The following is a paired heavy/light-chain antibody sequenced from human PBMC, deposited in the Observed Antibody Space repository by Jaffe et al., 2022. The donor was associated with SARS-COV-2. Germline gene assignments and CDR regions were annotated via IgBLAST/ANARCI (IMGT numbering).Light chain of an antibody. V-gene: IGKV1-5*03. CDR1: QNINSW. Sequence: DVQMTQSPSTLSASVGDRVTITCRASQNINSWLAWYQQKPGKAPKLLIYKASSLESGVPSRFSGSGSGTEFTLSISSLQPDDFATYYCQQSNIYPLTFGGGTKVDIK. CDR2: KAS. CDR3: QQSNIYPLT. J-gene: IGKJ4*01.
Heavy chain of an antibody. V-gene: IGHV3-7*03. D-gene: IGHD1-26*01. J-gene: IGHJ4*02. CDR1: GFTFSSHW. Sequence: EVQLAESGGGLVQPGGSLRLSCAASGFTFSSHWMSWVRQAPGKGLEWVANIRPDGSVKYYVDSVKGRFTISRENAKNSLYLQMDSLRGDDTALYFCARDGTDIVGATDSWGQGTLVTVSS. CDR3: ARDGTDIVGATDS. CDR2: IRPDGSVK.